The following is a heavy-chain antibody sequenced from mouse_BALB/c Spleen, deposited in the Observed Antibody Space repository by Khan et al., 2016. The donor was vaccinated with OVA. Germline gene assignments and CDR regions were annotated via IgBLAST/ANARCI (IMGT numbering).Heavy chain of an antibody. V-gene: IGHV1-5*01. CDR1: GYSFTSYL. CDR2: IYPGNSDT. Sequence: VQLQQSGTVLARPGASVKMSCKASGYSFTSYLIHWVKQRPGQGLEWIGDIYPGNSDTTYNQKFKDKAKLTAGTSANTAYMELSSLTNEDSAVSYCARRGYSSFAYWGQGTLVTVSA. CDR3: ARRGYSSFAY. D-gene: IGHD1-3*01. J-gene: IGHJ3*01.